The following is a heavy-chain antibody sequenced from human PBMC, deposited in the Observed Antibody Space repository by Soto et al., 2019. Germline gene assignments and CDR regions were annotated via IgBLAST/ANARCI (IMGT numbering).Heavy chain of an antibody. CDR3: ARDAPTDYDFWSGYWGDAFDI. D-gene: IGHD3-3*01. Sequence: QVQLQESGPGLVKPSQTLSLTCTVSGGSISSGGYYWSWIRQHPGKGREWIGYIYYSGSTYYNPSLKSRVTISVDTSKNQFSLKLSSVTAADTAVYYCARDAPTDYDFWSGYWGDAFDIWGQGTMVTVSS. J-gene: IGHJ3*02. CDR1: GGSISSGGYY. CDR2: IYYSGST. V-gene: IGHV4-31*03.